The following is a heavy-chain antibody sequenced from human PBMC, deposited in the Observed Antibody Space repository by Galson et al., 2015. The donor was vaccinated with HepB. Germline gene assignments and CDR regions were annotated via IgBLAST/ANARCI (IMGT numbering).Heavy chain of an antibody. V-gene: IGHV1-2*04. J-gene: IGHJ4*02. CDR3: ARVSGSYSSSWYSFGEWSNSYYFDY. D-gene: IGHD6-13*01. CDR1: GYTFTGYY. CDR2: INPNSGGT. Sequence: SVKVSCKASGYTFTGYYMHWVRQAPGQGLEWMGWINPNSGGTNYAQKFQGWVTMTRDTSISTAYMELSRLRSDDTAVYYCARVSGSYSSSWYSFGEWSNSYYFDYWGQGTLVTVSS.